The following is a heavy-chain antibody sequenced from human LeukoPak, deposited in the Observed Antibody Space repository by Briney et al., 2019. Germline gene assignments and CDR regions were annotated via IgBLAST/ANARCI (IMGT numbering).Heavy chain of an antibody. CDR1: VFTFSSNW. D-gene: IGHD6-13*01. CDR3: ARVRIAAADQ. J-gene: IGHJ4*02. CDR2: IKQNGSEQ. Sequence: GGSLRLSCAPSVFTFSSNWIRWVRQAPGKGLEWVANIKQNGSEQYYVDSVRGRFTIPRDNAKHSLYLQSNSLRAEDTAVYYCARVRIAAADQWGQGTLVTVSS. V-gene: IGHV3-7*01.